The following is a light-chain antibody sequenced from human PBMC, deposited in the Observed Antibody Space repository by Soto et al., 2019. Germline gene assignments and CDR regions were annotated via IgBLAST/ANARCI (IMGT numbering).Light chain of an antibody. V-gene: IGKV1-39*01. CDR2: AAS. J-gene: IGKJ1*01. CDR1: QSISSY. CDR3: QQSYSTPPT. Sequence: DIQMTQSPSSLSASVGDRVTITCRASQSISSYLNWYQQKPGKAPKLLIYAASSLQSGVPSKFGGSGSGTDFTLTISSLQTEDFATYYCQQSYSTPPTFGQGTKVEIK.